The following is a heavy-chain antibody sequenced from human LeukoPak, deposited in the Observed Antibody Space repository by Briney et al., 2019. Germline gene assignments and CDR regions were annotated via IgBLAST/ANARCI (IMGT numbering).Heavy chain of an antibody. V-gene: IGHV3-43*01. CDR3: ARGVLSGYDRPTDY. Sequence: GGSLRLSCAASGFTFDDYTMHWVRQAPGKGLEWVSLISWNAGTYYADSVKGRFTVSRDNARNSLYLQMNSLRAEDTAVYYCARGVLSGYDRPTDYWGQGVLVTVSS. D-gene: IGHD5-12*01. CDR1: GFTFDDYT. CDR2: ISWNAGT. J-gene: IGHJ4*02.